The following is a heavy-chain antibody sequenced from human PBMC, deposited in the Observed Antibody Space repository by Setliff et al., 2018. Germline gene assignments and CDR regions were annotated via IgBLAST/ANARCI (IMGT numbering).Heavy chain of an antibody. V-gene: IGHV1-18*01. CDR1: GYTFTSYG. CDR3: AKDSGSGWPQDNWFDP. Sequence: ASVKVSCKASGYTFTSYGISWVRQAPGQGLEWMGWISAYNDGTTIYYADSVRGRSTISRDNARDSLYLQMNSLRAEDTAVYYCAKDSGSGWPQDNWFDPWGQGTLVTVSS. D-gene: IGHD6-19*01. J-gene: IGHJ5*02. CDR2: ISAYNDGT.